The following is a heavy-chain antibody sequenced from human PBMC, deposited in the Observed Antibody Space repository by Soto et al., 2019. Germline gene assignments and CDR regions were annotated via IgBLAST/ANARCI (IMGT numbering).Heavy chain of an antibody. J-gene: IGHJ5*02. D-gene: IGHD1-7*01. V-gene: IGHV4-30-4*01. CDR1: GGSISSGDYY. CDR2: IYYSGST. Sequence: PSETLSLTCTVSGGSISSGDYYWSWIRQPPGKGLEWIGYIYYSGSTYYNPSLKSRVTISVDTSKNQFSLKLSSVTAADTAVYYCAREGGWNYLAGWFDPWGQGTLVTVSS. CDR3: AREGGWNYLAGWFDP.